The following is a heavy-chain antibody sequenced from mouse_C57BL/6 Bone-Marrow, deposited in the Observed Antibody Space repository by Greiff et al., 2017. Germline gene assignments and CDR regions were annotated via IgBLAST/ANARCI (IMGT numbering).Heavy chain of an antibody. V-gene: IGHV1-69*01. Sequence: VQLQQPGAELVMPGASVKLSCKASGYTFTSYWMHWVKQRPGQGLEWIGEIDPSDSYTNYNQKFKGKSTLTVDKSSSTAYMQLSSLTSEYSAVYYCARDRDYGSWFAYWGQGTLVTVSA. CDR3: ARDRDYGSWFAY. J-gene: IGHJ3*01. D-gene: IGHD1-1*01. CDR2: IDPSDSYT. CDR1: GYTFTSYW.